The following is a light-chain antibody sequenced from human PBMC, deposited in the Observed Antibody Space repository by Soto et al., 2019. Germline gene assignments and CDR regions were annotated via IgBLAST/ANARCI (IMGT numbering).Light chain of an antibody. CDR2: DAS. CDR3: QQRSSWPPT. J-gene: IGKJ5*01. Sequence: EILLTQSPSTLALSPGERATLSCRASQSVNNYLAWFQQIPGQAPRLLSYDASTRATGIPERFSGSGSGTDCTLNINRLEPEDFAVYYCQQRSSWPPTFGQGTRLEIK. V-gene: IGKV3-11*01. CDR1: QSVNNY.